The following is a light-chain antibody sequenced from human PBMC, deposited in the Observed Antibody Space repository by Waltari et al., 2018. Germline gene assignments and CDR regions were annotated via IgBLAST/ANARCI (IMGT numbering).Light chain of an antibody. V-gene: IGKV1-5*01. CDR3: QQYNNYTPKT. CDR1: QSISNW. CDR2: KAS. J-gene: IGKJ1*01. Sequence: IQVTQSPSTLSASVGDRVTITCRATQSISNWLAWYQQKPGKAPKLLIYKASTLESGVPSRFSGSGSGTEFTLTISILQPDDFATYFCQQYNNYTPKTFGQGTKVDIK.